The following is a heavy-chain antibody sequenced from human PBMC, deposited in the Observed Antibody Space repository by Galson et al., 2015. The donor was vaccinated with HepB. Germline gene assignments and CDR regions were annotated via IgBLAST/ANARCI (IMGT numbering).Heavy chain of an antibody. CDR2: ISSSSSTI. CDR3: VRVTMVRGVRPFDY. D-gene: IGHD3-10*01. V-gene: IGHV3-48*04. CDR1: GFTFSNAW. Sequence: LRLSCAASGFTFSNAWMNWVRQAPGKGLEWVSHISSSSSTIYYADSVKGRFTISRDNAKNSLYLQMNSLRAEDTAVYYCVRVTMVRGVRPFDYWGQGTLVTVSS. J-gene: IGHJ4*02.